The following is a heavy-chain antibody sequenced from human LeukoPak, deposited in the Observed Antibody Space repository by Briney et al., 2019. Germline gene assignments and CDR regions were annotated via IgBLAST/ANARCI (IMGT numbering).Heavy chain of an antibody. CDR3: AREIYCSSTSCYQTDDAFDI. CDR1: GYTFTGYY. CDR2: INPNSGGT. V-gene: IGHV1-2*02. J-gene: IGHJ3*02. D-gene: IGHD2-2*01. Sequence: ASVKVSCKASGYTFTGYYMHWVRQDPGQGLEWMGWINPNSGGTNYAQKFQGRVTMTRDTSISTAYMELSRLRSDDTAVYYCAREIYCSSTSCYQTDDAFDIWGQGTMVTVSS.